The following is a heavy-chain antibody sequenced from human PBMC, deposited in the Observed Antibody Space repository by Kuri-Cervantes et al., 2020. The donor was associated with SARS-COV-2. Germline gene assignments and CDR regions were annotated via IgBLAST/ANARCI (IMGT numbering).Heavy chain of an antibody. V-gene: IGHV3-48*01. CDR1: GFTFSSYA. J-gene: IGHJ5*02. CDR2: ISSSSSTI. CDR3: ARARGYGDYKNWFDP. Sequence: GESLKISCAASGFTFSSYAMSWVRQAPGKGLEWVSYISSSSSTIYYADSVKGRFTISRDNAKNSLYLQMNSLRAEDTAVYYCARARGYGDYKNWFDPWGQGTLVTVSS. D-gene: IGHD4-17*01.